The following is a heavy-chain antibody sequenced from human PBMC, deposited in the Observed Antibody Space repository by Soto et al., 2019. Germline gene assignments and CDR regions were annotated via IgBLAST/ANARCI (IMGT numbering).Heavy chain of an antibody. CDR2: IYSGGST. V-gene: IGHV3-53*01. D-gene: IGHD5-12*01. J-gene: IGHJ4*02. CDR1: GFTVSSNY. Sequence: GGSLRLSCAASGFTVSSNYMSWVRQAPGKGLEWVSVIYSGGSTYYADSVKGRFTISRDNSKNTLYLQMNSLRAEDTAVYYCARTRDGYKGYFDYWGQGTLVTVSS. CDR3: ARTRDGYKGYFDY.